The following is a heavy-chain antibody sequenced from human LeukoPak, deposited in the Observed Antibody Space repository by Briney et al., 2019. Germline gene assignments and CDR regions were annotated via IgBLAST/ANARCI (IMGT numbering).Heavy chain of an antibody. CDR2: IYYSGST. D-gene: IGHD3-3*01. CDR1: GGSISSYY. CDR3: ARGSIITIFGVVPKYYFDY. V-gene: IGHV4-59*12. Sequence: SETLSLTRTVSGGSISSYYWSWIRQPPGKGLEWIGYIYYSGSTNYNPSLKSRVTISVDTSKNQFSLKLSSVTAADTAVYYCARGSIITIFGVVPKYYFDYWGQGTLVTVSS. J-gene: IGHJ4*02.